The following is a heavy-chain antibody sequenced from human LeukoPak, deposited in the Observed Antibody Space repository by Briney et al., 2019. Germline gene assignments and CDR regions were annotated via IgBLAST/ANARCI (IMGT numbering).Heavy chain of an antibody. J-gene: IGHJ4*02. CDR2: ISAYNGNT. V-gene: IGHV1-18*01. D-gene: IGHD3-9*01. CDR1: GYTFSTYG. Sequence: ASVKVSCKASGYTFSTYGITWVRQAPGQGLEWMGWISAYNGNTNYAQKLQGRVTMTTDTSTSTAYMELRSLRPDGTAVYYCARGGDGDILTGLVFDYWGQGTLVTVSS. CDR3: ARGGDGDILTGLVFDY.